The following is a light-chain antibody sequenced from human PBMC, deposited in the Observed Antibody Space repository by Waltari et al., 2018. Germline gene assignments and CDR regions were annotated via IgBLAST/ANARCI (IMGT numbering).Light chain of an antibody. V-gene: IGKV4-1*01. CDR2: WAS. J-gene: IGKJ3*01. Sequence: DIVMTHSPDSLAVSLGERATINCKSSQSVLYSSNNKNYLAWYQQKPGQPPKLLIYWASTRESGVPDRFSGSGSGTDFTLTISSLQAEDVAVYYCQQYYSTPPSFGPGTKGDIK. CDR1: QSVLYSSNNKNY. CDR3: QQYYSTPPS.